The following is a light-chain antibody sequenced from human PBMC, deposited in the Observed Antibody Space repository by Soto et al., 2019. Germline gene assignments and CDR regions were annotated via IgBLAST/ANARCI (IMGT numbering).Light chain of an antibody. CDR2: DAS. CDR3: QQYGSSRWT. V-gene: IGKV3-20*01. CDR1: QSVSSY. J-gene: IGKJ1*01. Sequence: IVLTQAPATLSLSPGERATLSCRASQSVSSYLAWYQQKPGQAPRLLIYDASNRATGIPARFSGSGSGTDFTLTISRLEPEDSAVYYCQQYGSSRWTFGQVTMVDI.